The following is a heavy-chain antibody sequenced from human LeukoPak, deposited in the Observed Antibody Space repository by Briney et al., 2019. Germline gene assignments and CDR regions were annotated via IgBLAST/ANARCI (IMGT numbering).Heavy chain of an antibody. V-gene: IGHV1-18*01. J-gene: IGHJ3*02. Sequence: GASVKVSCKASGYTFTSYGISWVQQAPGQGLEWMGWISAYNGNTNYAQKLQGRVTMATDTSTSTAYMELRSLRSDDTAVYYCAREYCSGGSCYTDAFDIWGQGTMVTVSS. CDR3: AREYCSGGSCYTDAFDI. D-gene: IGHD2-15*01. CDR2: ISAYNGNT. CDR1: GYTFTSYG.